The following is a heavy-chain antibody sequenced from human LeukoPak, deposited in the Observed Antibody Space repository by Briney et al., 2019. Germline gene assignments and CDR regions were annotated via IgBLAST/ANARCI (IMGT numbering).Heavy chain of an antibody. J-gene: IGHJ3*02. CDR1: GFTFDDYG. CDR2: INWNGGST. V-gene: IGHV3-20*04. Sequence: AGGSLRLSCAAPGFTFDDYGMSWVRQAPGKGLEWVSGINWNGGSTGYADSVKGRFTISRDNAKNSLYLQMNSLRAEDTALYYRARGWEPLPAFDIWGQGTMVTVSS. D-gene: IGHD1-26*01. CDR3: ARGWEPLPAFDI.